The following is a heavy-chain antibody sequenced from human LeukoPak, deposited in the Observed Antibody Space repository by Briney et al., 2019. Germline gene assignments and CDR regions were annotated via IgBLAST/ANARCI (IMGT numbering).Heavy chain of an antibody. D-gene: IGHD6-13*01. Sequence: PETLSLTCTVSGGSISSSSYYWGWIRQPPGKGLEWIGSIYYSGSTYYNPSLKSRVTISVDTSKNQFSLKLSSVTAADTAVYYCARHVGSSWYFFDYWGQGTLVTVSS. CDR1: GGSISSSSYY. J-gene: IGHJ4*02. V-gene: IGHV4-39*01. CDR2: IYYSGST. CDR3: ARHVGSSWYFFDY.